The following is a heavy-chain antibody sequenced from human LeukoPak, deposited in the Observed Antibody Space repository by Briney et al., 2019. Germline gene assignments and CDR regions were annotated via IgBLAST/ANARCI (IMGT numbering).Heavy chain of an antibody. D-gene: IGHD3-10*01. Sequence: ASVKVSCKASGYTFTSYYMHWVRQAPGQGLEWMGIINPSGGSTSYAQKFQGRVTMTRDTSTSTVYMELSSLRSEDTAVYYCARDREIIMVRGVIGGYFDYWGQGTLVTVSS. CDR2: INPSGGST. CDR3: ARDREIIMVRGVIGGYFDY. J-gene: IGHJ4*02. CDR1: GYTFTSYY. V-gene: IGHV1-46*01.